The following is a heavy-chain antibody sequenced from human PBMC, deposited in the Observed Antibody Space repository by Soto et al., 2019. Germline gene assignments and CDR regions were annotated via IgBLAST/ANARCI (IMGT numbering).Heavy chain of an antibody. J-gene: IGHJ3*02. CDR2: IIPIFGTA. CDR1: GGTFSTYA. Sequence: QVQLVQPGAEVKKPGSSVKVSCKASGGTFSTYAINWVRQAPGQGLEWMGGIIPIFGTANYAQKFQGRVTIIADKFTSTAYMELSSLRSEDTAVYYCARDPASYSDSGGYFPGAFDMWGQGTLVTVSS. V-gene: IGHV1-69*06. D-gene: IGHD3-22*01. CDR3: ARDPASYSDSGGYFPGAFDM.